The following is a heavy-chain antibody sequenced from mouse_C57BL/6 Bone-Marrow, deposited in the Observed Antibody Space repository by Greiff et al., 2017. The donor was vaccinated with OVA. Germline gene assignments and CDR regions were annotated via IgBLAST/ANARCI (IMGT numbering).Heavy chain of an antibody. CDR3: ARSGTTVVALCAMDY. Sequence: VQLQQPGAELVKPGASVKLSCKASGYTFTSYWMHWVKQRPGQGLEWIGMIHPNSGSTNYNEKFQSKATLTVDKSSSTAYMQLSSLTSEDSAVYDGARSGTTVVALCAMDYWGQGTSVTVSS. CDR1: GYTFTSYW. D-gene: IGHD1-1*01. CDR2: IHPNSGST. V-gene: IGHV1-64*01. J-gene: IGHJ4*01.